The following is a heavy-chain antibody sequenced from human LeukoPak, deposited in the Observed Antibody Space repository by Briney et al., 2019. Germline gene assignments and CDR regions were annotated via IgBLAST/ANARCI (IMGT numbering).Heavy chain of an antibody. CDR2: ISGSGGST. D-gene: IGHD5-24*01. CDR1: GFTFSSYA. CDR3: ARGGRLQLGYYYGMHV. Sequence: GGSLRLSCAASGFTFSSYAMSWVRQAPGKGLEWVSAISGSGGSTYYADSVKGRFTISRDNSKNTLYLQMNSLRAEDTAVYYCARGGRLQLGYYYGMHVWGQGTTVTVSS. J-gene: IGHJ6*02. V-gene: IGHV3-23*01.